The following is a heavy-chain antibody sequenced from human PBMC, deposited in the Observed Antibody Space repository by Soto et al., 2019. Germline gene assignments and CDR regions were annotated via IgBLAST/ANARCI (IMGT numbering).Heavy chain of an antibody. V-gene: IGHV4-31*03. J-gene: IGHJ4*02. CDR1: GGSISSGGYY. CDR2: IYYSGST. CDR3: ARLVTIFGVARYFDY. D-gene: IGHD3-3*01. Sequence: QVQLQESGPGLVKPSQTLSLTCTVSGGSISSGGYYWSWIRQHPGKGLEWIGYIYYSGSTYYNPSLTGRVTISVDTSKNQFALKLSSVTAADTAVYYCARLVTIFGVARYFDYWGQGTLVTVSS.